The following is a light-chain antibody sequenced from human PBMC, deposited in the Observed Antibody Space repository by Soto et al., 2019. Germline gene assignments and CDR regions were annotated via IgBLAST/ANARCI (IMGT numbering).Light chain of an antibody. CDR1: QSVSSY. CDR2: DAS. Sequence: EIVLTQSPATLSLSPGERATLSCRASQSVSSYLAWYQQKPGQAPRLLIYDASNRATGIPARFAGSGSGTEFTLSISSLQSDDFAVYYCQQYDKWPPYTFGQGTKVDIK. CDR3: QQYDKWPPYT. J-gene: IGKJ2*01. V-gene: IGKV3-15*01.